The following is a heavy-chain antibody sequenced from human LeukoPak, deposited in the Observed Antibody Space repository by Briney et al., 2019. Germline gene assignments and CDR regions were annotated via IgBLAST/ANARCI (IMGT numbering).Heavy chain of an antibody. CDR2: YVVGSSNK. Sequence: GAPVKVSCKASGFTFTSSAMKWGRQARGQRLGWIGWYVVGSSNKNYAQKFQERVTITRDMSTSTAYMELSSLRSEDTAVYYCAADLSFRVRGVITPDYWGQGTLVTVSS. J-gene: IGHJ4*02. V-gene: IGHV1-58*02. CDR3: AADLSFRVRGVITPDY. CDR1: GFTFTSSA. D-gene: IGHD3-10*01.